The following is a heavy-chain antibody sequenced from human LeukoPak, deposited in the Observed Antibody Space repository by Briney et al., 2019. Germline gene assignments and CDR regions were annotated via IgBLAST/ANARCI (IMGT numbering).Heavy chain of an antibody. J-gene: IGHJ3*02. V-gene: IGHV1-69*05. Sequence: ASVKVSCEASGGTFSSYAISWVRQAPGQGLEWMGGIIPIFGTANYAQKFQGRVTITTDESTSTAYMELSSLRSEDTAVYYCGVSDYVNADAFDIWGQGTMVTVSS. CDR2: IIPIFGTA. CDR3: GVSDYVNADAFDI. D-gene: IGHD3-10*02. CDR1: GGTFSSYA.